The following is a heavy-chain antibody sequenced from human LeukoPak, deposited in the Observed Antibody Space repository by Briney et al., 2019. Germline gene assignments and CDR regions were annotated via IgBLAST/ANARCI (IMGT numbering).Heavy chain of an antibody. CDR3: ARATMVRGVTIPFDY. CDR1: GGSFSGYY. CDR2: INHSGST. Sequence: SETLSLTCAVYGGSFSGYYWSWIRQPPGKGLEWIGEINHSGSTNYNPSLKSRVTISVDTSKNQFSLKLSSVTAADTAVYYCARATMVRGVTIPFDYWGRGTLVTVSS. D-gene: IGHD3-10*01. J-gene: IGHJ4*02. V-gene: IGHV4-34*01.